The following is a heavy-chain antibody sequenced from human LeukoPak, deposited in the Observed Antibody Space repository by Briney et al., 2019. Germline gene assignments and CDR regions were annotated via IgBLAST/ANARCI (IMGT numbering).Heavy chain of an antibody. J-gene: IGHJ4*02. CDR2: TYYRSEWYN. V-gene: IGHV6-1*01. D-gene: IGHD6-19*01. CDR3: ARMYSSGWPFDY. CDR1: GDRVSSNSAT. Sequence: SQTLSLTCVISGDRVSSNSATWNWIRQSPSRGLEWLGRTYYRSEWYNDYAVSVKSRISINTDTSKNQFSLQLNSVTPEDTAVYYCARMYSSGWPFDYWGQGTLVTVSS.